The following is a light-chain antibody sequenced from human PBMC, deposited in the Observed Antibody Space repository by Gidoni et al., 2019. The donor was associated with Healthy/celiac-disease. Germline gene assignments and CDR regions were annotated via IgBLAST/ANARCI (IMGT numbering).Light chain of an antibody. Sequence: NFMLTQPHSVSESPGKTVTISCPGSRGSMASDFVQWYQQRPGSAPTTVIFEDNQRPSGVPDRCSGSIDSSSSSASLTISGLKTEDEADYYCQSYDSSNYGVFGTGTKVTVL. CDR1: RGSMASDF. CDR2: EDN. J-gene: IGLJ1*01. V-gene: IGLV6-57*02. CDR3: QSYDSSNYGV.